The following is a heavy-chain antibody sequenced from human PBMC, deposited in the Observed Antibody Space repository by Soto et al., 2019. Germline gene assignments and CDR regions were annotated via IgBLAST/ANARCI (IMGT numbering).Heavy chain of an antibody. CDR3: ARTGTTNAFDI. V-gene: IGHV3-21*01. J-gene: IGHJ3*02. CDR1: GFTFSSYS. Sequence: GGSLRLSCAASGFTFSSYSMNWVRQAPGKGLEWVSSVSSSSSYIYYADSVKGRFTISRDNAKNSLYLQMNSLRAEDTAVYYCARTGTTNAFDIWGQGTMVTVSS. CDR2: VSSSSSYI. D-gene: IGHD1-1*01.